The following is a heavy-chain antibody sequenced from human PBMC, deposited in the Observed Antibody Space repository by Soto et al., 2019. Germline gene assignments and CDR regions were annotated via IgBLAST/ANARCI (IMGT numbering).Heavy chain of an antibody. D-gene: IGHD2-21*01. CDR3: ARRGDRTLGYFDN. V-gene: IGHV1-2*02. Sequence: QVQLVQSGAEVKKPGASVRVSCKTSGYTFTGYYMHWVRQAPGQGLEWMGWINPNSGDTNYAQKFLVRVTMTRETSITTAHLELSRLRSDDTAVYYCARRGDRTLGYFDNWGQGALVTVSS. CDR1: GYTFTGYY. CDR2: INPNSGDT. J-gene: IGHJ4*02.